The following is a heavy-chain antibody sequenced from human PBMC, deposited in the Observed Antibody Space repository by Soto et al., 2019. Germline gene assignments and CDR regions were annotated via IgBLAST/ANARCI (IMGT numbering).Heavy chain of an antibody. V-gene: IGHV4-30-2*01. J-gene: IGHJ4*02. Sequence: SETLSLTCTVSGGSISNAAYSWSWIRQPPGKCLEWIGYIYPSGMPFYNPSLRSRVTISIDRSNDQFSLNLKSVTAADTAVYYCARERGGYGLFDSWGQGTLVTVSS. CDR1: GGSISNAAYS. D-gene: IGHD5-18*01. CDR2: IYPSGMP. CDR3: ARERGGYGLFDS.